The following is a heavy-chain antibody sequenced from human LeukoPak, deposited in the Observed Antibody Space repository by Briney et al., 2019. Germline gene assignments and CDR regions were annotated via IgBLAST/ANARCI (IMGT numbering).Heavy chain of an antibody. CDR3: ARGPANGFQH. Sequence: SQTLSLTCTVSGGSISSGDYYWSWIRPPPGQGLEWIGYIYYSGSTYYNPSLKSRVTISVDTSKNQFSLKLSSVTAADTAVYYCARGPANGFQHWGQGTLVTVSS. CDR2: IYYSGST. V-gene: IGHV4-30-4*01. CDR1: GGSISSGDYY. J-gene: IGHJ1*01.